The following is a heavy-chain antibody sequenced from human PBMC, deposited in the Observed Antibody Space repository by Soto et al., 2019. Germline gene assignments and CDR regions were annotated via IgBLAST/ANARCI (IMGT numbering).Heavy chain of an antibody. V-gene: IGHV1-8*01. CDR2: MNPNSGNT. Sequence: SVKVSSKASGHTFTSYDINWVRQATGQGREWMGWMNPNSGNTGHAQKFQGRVTMTRTTSISRAYMDLSSLRSEATARYYCARGGMTLYYNYGMDDWGQGTTVTVSS. J-gene: IGHJ6*02. CDR3: ARGGMTLYYNYGMDD. CDR1: GHTFTSYD.